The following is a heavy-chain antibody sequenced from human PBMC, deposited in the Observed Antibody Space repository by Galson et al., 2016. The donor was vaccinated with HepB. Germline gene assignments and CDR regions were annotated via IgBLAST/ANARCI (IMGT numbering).Heavy chain of an antibody. D-gene: IGHD5-12*01. CDR1: GGSISSYY. J-gene: IGHJ5*02. Sequence: LSLTCSVSGGSISSYYWSWIRQSPGKGLEWIGYIYYNGITKYNPSLKSRVTMSVDTSKNQFSLKVRSVTAADTAVFYCARDIGGYEYDLWGQGTLVTVSS. V-gene: IGHV4-59*01. CDR2: IYYNGIT. CDR3: ARDIGGYEYDL.